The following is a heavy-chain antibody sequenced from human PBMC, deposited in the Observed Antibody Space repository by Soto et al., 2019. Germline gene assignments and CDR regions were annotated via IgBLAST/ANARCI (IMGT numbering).Heavy chain of an antibody. CDR1: GGSVSSSSYY. D-gene: IGHD2-2*01. J-gene: IGHJ3*02. Sequence: SETLSLTCTVSGGSVSSSSYYWGWVRQHPGKGLEWIGYIYYSGSTYYNPSLKSRVTISVDTSKNQFSLKLSSVTAADTAVYYCAREAQDIVVVPAALGAFDIWGQGIMVTVSS. V-gene: IGHV4-31*03. CDR3: AREAQDIVVVPAALGAFDI. CDR2: IYYSGST.